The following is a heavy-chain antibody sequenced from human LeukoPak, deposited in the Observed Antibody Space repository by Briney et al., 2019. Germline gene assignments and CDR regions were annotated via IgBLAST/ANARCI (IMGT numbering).Heavy chain of an antibody. V-gene: IGHV4-59*01. Sequence: SSETLSLTCTVSGGSISSYYWSWIRQPPGKGLEWIGYIYYSGSTNYNPSLKSRVTISVDTSKNQFSLKLSSVTAADTAVYYCARGRYSSGRSITNWFDPWGQGTLVTVSS. CDR1: GGSISSYY. CDR2: IYYSGST. D-gene: IGHD6-19*01. CDR3: ARGRYSSGRSITNWFDP. J-gene: IGHJ5*02.